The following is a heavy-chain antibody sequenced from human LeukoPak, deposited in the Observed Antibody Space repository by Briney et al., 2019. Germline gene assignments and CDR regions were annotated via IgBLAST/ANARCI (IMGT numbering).Heavy chain of an antibody. CDR1: GGTFSSYI. CDR3: ASEYCSGGSCYPVDY. J-gene: IGHJ4*02. CDR2: IIPILGIA. V-gene: IGHV1-69*02. D-gene: IGHD2-15*01. Sequence: ASVKVSCKASGGTFSSYIISWVGQAPGQGLEGMGRIIPILGIANFAQKLQGRVTITADKSTSTDYIDLSSLRSQDTAVYYCASEYCSGGSCYPVDYWGQGTLVTVSS.